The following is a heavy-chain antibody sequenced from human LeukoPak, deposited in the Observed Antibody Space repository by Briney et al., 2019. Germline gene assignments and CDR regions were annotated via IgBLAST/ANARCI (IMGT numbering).Heavy chain of an antibody. D-gene: IGHD3-3*01. CDR1: GGSFSGYY. V-gene: IGHV4-34*01. CDR2: INHRGST. Sequence: SETLSLTCAVYGGSFSGYYWSWIRQPPGKGLEWIGEINHRGSTNYNPSLKSRVTISVDTSKNQFSLKLSSVTAADTAVYYCARVFKPSLIFPRQKNAFDIWGQGTMVTVSS. J-gene: IGHJ3*02. CDR3: ARVFKPSLIFPRQKNAFDI.